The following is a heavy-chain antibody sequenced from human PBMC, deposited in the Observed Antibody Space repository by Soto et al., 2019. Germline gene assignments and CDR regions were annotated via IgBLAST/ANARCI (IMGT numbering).Heavy chain of an antibody. Sequence: QVQLQESGPRLVKPSETLSLSCTVSGGSMNIHYWTWIRQPAGKGLEWVGRISASGTTNYNPSLKSRLAMSTDTSRNIFSLSLISITAADSAVYYCAKEGLRWDAGAMDDWGQGTTVTVS. J-gene: IGHJ6*02. CDR1: GGSMNIHY. V-gene: IGHV4-4*07. CDR3: AKEGLRWDAGAMDD. D-gene: IGHD1-26*01. CDR2: ISASGTT.